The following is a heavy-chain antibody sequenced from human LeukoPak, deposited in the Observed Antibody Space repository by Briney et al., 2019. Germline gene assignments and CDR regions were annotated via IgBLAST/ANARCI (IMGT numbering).Heavy chain of an antibody. CDR3: ASLQYYFYYMDV. J-gene: IGHJ6*03. V-gene: IGHV4-31*03. CDR2: ISYSGST. CDR1: SGSVSSSGYY. Sequence: PSETLSLTSTVSSGSVSSSGYYWSWIRQHPAKGLEWIGYISYSGSTYYNPSLKSRLTISLDKSENQFSLKLNSVTVADTAVYYCASLQYYFYYMDVWGEGTTVTVSS.